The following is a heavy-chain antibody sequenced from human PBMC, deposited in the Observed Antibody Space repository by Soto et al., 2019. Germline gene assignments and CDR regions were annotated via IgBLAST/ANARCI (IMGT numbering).Heavy chain of an antibody. Sequence: SETLSLTCAVSGGSISSGGYSWSWIRQPPGKGLEWIGYIYHSGSTYYNPSLKSRVTISVDRSKNQFSLKLSSVTAADTAVYYCAGRSMVRGVIIYDYWGQGTLVTVSS. V-gene: IGHV4-30-2*01. CDR3: AGRSMVRGVIIYDY. CDR2: IYHSGST. CDR1: GGSISSGGYS. J-gene: IGHJ4*02. D-gene: IGHD3-10*01.